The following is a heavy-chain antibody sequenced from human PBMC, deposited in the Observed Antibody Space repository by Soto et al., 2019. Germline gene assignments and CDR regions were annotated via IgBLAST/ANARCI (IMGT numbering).Heavy chain of an antibody. CDR1: GFTFNDYY. Sequence: GGSLRLSCAASGFTFNDYYMTWVRQAPGKGLEWISHISDSGSSIYYADSVKGRFTISRDNARNSLYLHMNSLRAEDTAVYYCARDTAFIASGLLNPWGQGTLVTVS. CDR2: ISDSGSSI. CDR3: ARDTAFIASGLLNP. V-gene: IGHV3-11*01. D-gene: IGHD3-22*01. J-gene: IGHJ5*02.